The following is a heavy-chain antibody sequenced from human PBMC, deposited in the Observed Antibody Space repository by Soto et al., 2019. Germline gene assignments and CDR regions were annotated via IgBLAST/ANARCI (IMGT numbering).Heavy chain of an antibody. J-gene: IGHJ6*02. CDR1: GFTFSSYW. Sequence: EVQLVESGGGLVQPGGSLRLSCAASGFTFSSYWMHWVRQAPGKGLVWVSRINSDGSSTSYADSVKGRLTISRDNAKNTLYRQMNSLRAEDTAVYYCARERDPSGSYPYYYYYYGMDVWGQGTTVTVSS. V-gene: IGHV3-74*01. CDR3: ARERDPSGSYPYYYYYYGMDV. CDR2: INSDGSST. D-gene: IGHD1-26*01.